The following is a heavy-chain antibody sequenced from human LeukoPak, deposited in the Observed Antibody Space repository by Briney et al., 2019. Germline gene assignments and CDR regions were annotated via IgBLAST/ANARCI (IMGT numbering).Heavy chain of an antibody. CDR3: ARESLYTDVWSFGPKKKSHYCMDV. V-gene: IGHV3-23*01. CDR2: IRGDDSA. CDR1: GFIFSSYA. J-gene: IGHJ6*03. Sequence: GGSLRLSCAASGFIFSSYAMSWVRQAPGRGLEWVSSIRGDDSAYYADSVKGRFTISSDKSTLYLQMYSLRADDTALYYCARESLYTDVWSFGPKKKSHYCMDVWGKGTRVTVSS. D-gene: IGHD3-3*01.